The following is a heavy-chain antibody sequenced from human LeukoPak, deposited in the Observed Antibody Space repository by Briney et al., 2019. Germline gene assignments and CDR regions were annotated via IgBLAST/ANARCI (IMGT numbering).Heavy chain of an antibody. CDR2: VKSKADDGTT. J-gene: IGHJ4*02. Sequence: GGSLRLSCEASGFSFTNTWMSWVRQAPGKGLEWVGRVKSKADDGTTDYAAPVQGRFTISRDDSKNTLSLQMNSLRAEDTAVYYCARNRAYSASGSLYWGQGTLVTVSS. CDR3: ARNRAYSASGSLY. V-gene: IGHV3-15*05. CDR1: GFSFTNTW. D-gene: IGHD3-10*01.